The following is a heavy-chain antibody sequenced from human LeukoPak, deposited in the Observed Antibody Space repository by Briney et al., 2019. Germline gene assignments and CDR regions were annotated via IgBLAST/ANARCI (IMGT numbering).Heavy chain of an antibody. CDR2: IYTSGST. CDR3: ARHISSISGSNAEYFQH. J-gene: IGHJ1*01. D-gene: IGHD1-26*01. V-gene: IGHV4-4*07. CDR1: GGSISSYY. Sequence: SETLSLTCTVSGGSISSYYWSWIRQPAGKGLEWIGRIYTSGSTNYNPSLKSRVTISVDTSKNQFSLKLSSVTAADTAVYYCARHISSISGSNAEYFQHWGQGTLVTVSS.